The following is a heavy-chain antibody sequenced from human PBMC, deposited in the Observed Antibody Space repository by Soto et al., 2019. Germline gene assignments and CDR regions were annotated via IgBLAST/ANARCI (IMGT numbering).Heavy chain of an antibody. D-gene: IGHD6-13*01. CDR3: AKDKGDSSSWYYFDY. J-gene: IGHJ4*02. CDR2: ISWNSGSI. V-gene: IGHV3-9*01. Sequence: GGSLRLSCAASGFTFDDYAMHWVRQAPGKGLEWVSGISWNSGSIGYADSVKGRFTISRDNAKNSLYLQMNSLRAEDTALYYCAKDKGDSSSWYYFDYWGQGTLVTVSS. CDR1: GFTFDDYA.